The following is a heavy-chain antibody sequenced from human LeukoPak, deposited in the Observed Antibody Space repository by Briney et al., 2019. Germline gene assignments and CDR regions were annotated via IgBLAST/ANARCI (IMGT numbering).Heavy chain of an antibody. V-gene: IGHV1-69*05. D-gene: IGHD1-26*01. CDR3: ARAVSGSYCFDY. J-gene: IGHJ4*02. CDR1: GGTFSSYA. CDR2: IIPIFGTA. Sequence: GASVKVSCKASGGTFSSYAISWVRQAPGQGLEWMGRIIPIFGTANYAQKFQGRVTITTDESTSTAYMELSSLRSEDTAVYYCARAVSGSYCFDYWGQGTLVTVSS.